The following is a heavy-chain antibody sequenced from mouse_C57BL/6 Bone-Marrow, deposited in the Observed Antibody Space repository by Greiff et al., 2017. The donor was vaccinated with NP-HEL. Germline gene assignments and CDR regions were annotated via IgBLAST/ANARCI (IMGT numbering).Heavy chain of an antibody. D-gene: IGHD1-1*01. Sequence: VQLQQSGAELVRPGASVKLSCTVSGFNIKDDYMHWVKQRPEQGLEWIGWLAPENGDTEYASKFQGKATITADTSSNTAYLQLSSLTSEDTAVYYCTTGGSSPYAMDYWGQGTSVTVSS. CDR2: LAPENGDT. V-gene: IGHV14-4*01. CDR3: TTGGSSPYAMDY. CDR1: GFNIKDDY. J-gene: IGHJ4*01.